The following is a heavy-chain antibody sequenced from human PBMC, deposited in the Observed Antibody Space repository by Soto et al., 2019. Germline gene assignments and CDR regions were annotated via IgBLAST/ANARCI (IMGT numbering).Heavy chain of an antibody. J-gene: IGHJ4*02. CDR1: GGSFSGYY. D-gene: IGHD3-10*01. CDR2: INHSGST. CDR3: ARGPLLIIAVVPGVITAPFDS. Sequence: PSETLSLTCAVSGGSFSGYYWSWIRQPPGKGLEWIGEINHSGSTNYNPSLKSRVTISVDTSKNQFSLKLSSVTAADTAVYYCARGPLLIIAVVPGVITAPFDSWGQGTLFTVPS. V-gene: IGHV4-34*01.